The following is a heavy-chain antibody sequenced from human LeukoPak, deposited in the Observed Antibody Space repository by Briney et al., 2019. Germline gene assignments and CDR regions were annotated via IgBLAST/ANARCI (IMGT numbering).Heavy chain of an antibody. J-gene: IGHJ4*02. CDR3: ARDPEAYDYVWGSYRYYDY. V-gene: IGHV3-21*01. Sequence: GGSLRLSCAASGFTFSSCSMNWVRQAPGKGLEWVSSISSSSSYIYYADSVEGRFTISRDNVKNSLYLQMNSLRAEDTAVYYCARDPEAYDYVWGSYRYYDYWGQGTLVTVS. D-gene: IGHD3-16*02. CDR1: GFTFSSCS. CDR2: ISSSSSYI.